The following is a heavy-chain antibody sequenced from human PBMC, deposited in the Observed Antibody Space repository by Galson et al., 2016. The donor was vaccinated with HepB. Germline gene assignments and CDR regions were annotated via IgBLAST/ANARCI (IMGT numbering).Heavy chain of an antibody. CDR1: GGSFSAYS. V-gene: IGHV4-34*01. J-gene: IGHJ4*02. Sequence: SETLSLTCAVYGGSFSAYSWSWIRQPPGKGLEWIGEITHSGSTYYNPSLKSRVTISVDTSKNQFSLRLSSVTAADTAVYYCARGIPTIYNWNHPPEGDYWGQGTLVTVSS. CDR3: ARGIPTIYNWNHPPEGDY. CDR2: ITHSGST. D-gene: IGHD1-1*01.